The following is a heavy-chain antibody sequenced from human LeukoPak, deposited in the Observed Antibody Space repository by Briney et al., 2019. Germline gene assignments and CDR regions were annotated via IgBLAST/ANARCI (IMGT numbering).Heavy chain of an antibody. V-gene: IGHV4-34*01. J-gene: IGHJ4*02. CDR2: INHSGST. Sequence: SETLSLTCAVYGGSFSGYYWSWIRQPPGKGLEWIGEINHSGSTNYNSSLKSRVTISVDTSKNQFSLKLSSVTAADTAVYYCARGVTMVRGVIRPAGRSGRRFDYWGQGTLVTVSP. CDR1: GGSFSGYY. D-gene: IGHD3-10*01. CDR3: ARGVTMVRGVIRPAGRSGRRFDY.